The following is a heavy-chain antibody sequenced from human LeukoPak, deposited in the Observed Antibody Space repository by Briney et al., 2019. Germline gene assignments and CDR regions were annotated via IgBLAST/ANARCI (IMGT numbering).Heavy chain of an antibody. CDR2: ISTYNGNT. CDR3: ARGVVVVPAASNGSYFDY. CDR1: GYTFTSYG. J-gene: IGHJ4*02. V-gene: IGHV1-18*01. Sequence: GASVKVSCKASGYTFTSYGISWVRQAPGQGLEWMGWISTYNGNTNYAQKLQGRVTMTTDTSPSTAYMELRSLRSDDTAVYYCARGVVVVPAASNGSYFDYWGQGTLVTVSS. D-gene: IGHD2-2*01.